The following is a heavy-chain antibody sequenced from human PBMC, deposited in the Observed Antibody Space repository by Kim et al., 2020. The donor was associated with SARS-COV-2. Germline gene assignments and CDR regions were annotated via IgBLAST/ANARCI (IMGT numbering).Heavy chain of an antibody. CDR3: AKELGYCSSTSCYPYHY. CDR2: ISGSGGST. D-gene: IGHD2-2*01. Sequence: GGSLRLSCAASGFTFSSYAMSWVRQAPGKRLEWVSAISGSGGSTYYADSVKGRFTISRDNSKNTLYLQMNSLRAEDTAIYYCAKELGYCSSTSCYPYHYWGQGTLVTVSS. J-gene: IGHJ4*02. V-gene: IGHV3-23*01. CDR1: GFTFSSYA.